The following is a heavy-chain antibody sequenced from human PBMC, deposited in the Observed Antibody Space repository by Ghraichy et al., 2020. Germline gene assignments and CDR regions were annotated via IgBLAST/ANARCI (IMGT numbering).Heavy chain of an antibody. Sequence: GGSLRLSCAASGFTFSDYYMNWIRQAPGKGLEWLSHISLSGRTIKYADSVEGRFTISRDDASNSLYLQMNSLRAEDTAVYYCASGNWNYNYWGQGTLVTVSS. CDR2: ISLSGRTI. CDR1: GFTFSDYY. J-gene: IGHJ4*02. CDR3: ASGNWNYNY. V-gene: IGHV3-11*01. D-gene: IGHD1-7*01.